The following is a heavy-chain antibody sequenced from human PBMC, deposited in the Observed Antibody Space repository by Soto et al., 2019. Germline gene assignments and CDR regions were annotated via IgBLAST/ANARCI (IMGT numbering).Heavy chain of an antibody. J-gene: IGHJ6*02. Sequence: SETLSLTCAVSGGSVSNGVFSWNWIRQPPGQGLEWIGYISHGGSPHYTPSLRSRVSISVDRSTNVISLNLTSMTPADTAVYFCARGHYYYAMDVWGQGITVTVSS. V-gene: IGHV4-30-2*01. CDR1: GGSVSNGVFS. CDR3: ARGHYYYAMDV. CDR2: ISHGGSP.